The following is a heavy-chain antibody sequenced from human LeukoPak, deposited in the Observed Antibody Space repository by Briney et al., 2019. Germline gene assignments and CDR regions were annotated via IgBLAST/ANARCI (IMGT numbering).Heavy chain of an antibody. Sequence: PSETLSLTCTVSGGSISSSSAYWGWIRQPPGKGLQWIGSIYYSKDTYYNPSLKSRVTISADTSKNQFSLTLGSVSATDTAVYYCVSPRGFSYGYFDYWGQGTLVTVSS. D-gene: IGHD5-18*01. CDR1: GGSISSSSAY. J-gene: IGHJ4*02. V-gene: IGHV4-39*01. CDR2: IYYSKDT. CDR3: VSPRGFSYGYFDY.